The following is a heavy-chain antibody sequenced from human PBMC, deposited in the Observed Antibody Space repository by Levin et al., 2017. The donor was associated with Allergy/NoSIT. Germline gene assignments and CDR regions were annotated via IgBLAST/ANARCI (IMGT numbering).Heavy chain of an antibody. Sequence: PGGSLRLSCAASGFMFDDYAMHWVRQAPGKGLEWVSGITGNSGGMGYADSVKGRFTISRDNAKNSLYLQMNSLRPDDTALYYCAKDIRAGASGCGNDYWGQGTLVTVSS. CDR1: GFMFDDYA. V-gene: IGHV3-9*01. CDR3: AKDIRAGASGCGNDY. J-gene: IGHJ4*02. CDR2: ITGNSGGM. D-gene: IGHD1-26*01.